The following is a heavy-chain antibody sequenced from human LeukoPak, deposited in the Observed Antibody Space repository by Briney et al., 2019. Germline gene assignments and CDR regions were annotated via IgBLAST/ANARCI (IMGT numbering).Heavy chain of an antibody. V-gene: IGHV3-48*03. J-gene: IGHJ4*01. D-gene: IGHD3-10*01. CDR3: ARVGVRGVIGY. CDR2: ISNSGSTK. Sequence: GGSLRLSCAASGFTFSSYEMNWIRQAPGKGLEWISYISNSGSTKYYADSVKGRFTISRDNAKNTLYLQMNSLRAEDTAVYYCARVGVRGVIGYWGQGTLVTVSS. CDR1: GFTFSSYE.